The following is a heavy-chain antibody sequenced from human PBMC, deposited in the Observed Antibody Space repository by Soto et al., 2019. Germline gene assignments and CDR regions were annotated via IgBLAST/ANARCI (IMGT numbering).Heavy chain of an antibody. CDR3: AKGADGTYYYYGMDV. Sequence: GGSLRLSCAASGFRFSSYAMSWVRQAPGKGLDWVSVISATVGSTFYADSVKGRFTISRDNSKNTMYLQMNSLKTEDTAEYYCAKGADGTYYYYGMDVWGQGTRVTVSS. CDR2: ISATVGST. D-gene: IGHD1-1*01. CDR1: GFRFSSYA. J-gene: IGHJ6*02. V-gene: IGHV3-23*01.